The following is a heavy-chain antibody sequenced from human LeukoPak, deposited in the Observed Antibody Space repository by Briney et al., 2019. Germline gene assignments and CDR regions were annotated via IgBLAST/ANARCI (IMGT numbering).Heavy chain of an antibody. CDR2: IWYDGSNK. D-gene: IGHD6-13*01. J-gene: IGHJ4*02. CDR1: GFTFSSYG. CDR3: ARDWSSSPVY. Sequence: PGRSLRLSCAASGFTFSSYGMHWVRQAPGKGLEWVAVIWYDGSNKYYADSAKGRFTISRDNSKNTLYLQMNSLRAEDTAVYYCARDWSSSPVYWGQGTLVTVSS. V-gene: IGHV3-33*01.